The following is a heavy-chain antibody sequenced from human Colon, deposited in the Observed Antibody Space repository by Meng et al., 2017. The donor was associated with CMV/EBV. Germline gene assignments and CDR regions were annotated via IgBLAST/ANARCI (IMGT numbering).Heavy chain of an antibody. V-gene: IGHV4-38-2*02. J-gene: IGHJ4*02. Sequence: SETLSLTCTVSNDSISSPYYWGWIRQSPGKGLEWIGSVYHTGSTYYNPSLESRVTISVDTSKNQFSLKLNSVTAADTAVYYCARDIYGSGSYAIAYWGQGTLVTVSS. CDR2: VYHTGST. CDR3: ARDIYGSGSYAIAY. D-gene: IGHD3-10*01. CDR1: NDSISSPYY.